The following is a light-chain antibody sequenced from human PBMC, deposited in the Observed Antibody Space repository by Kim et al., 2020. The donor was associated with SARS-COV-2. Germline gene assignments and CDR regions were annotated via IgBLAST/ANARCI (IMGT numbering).Light chain of an antibody. V-gene: IGKV3-20*01. CDR1: QSVSNSY. J-gene: IGKJ4*01. CDR3: QRYGSSPFT. Sequence: PPGERPTHSCRASQSVSNSYLAWYQQKPGQAPRLLIYGASSRATGIPDRFSGSGSGTDFTFSISRLGPEDFAVYYCQRYGSSPFTFGRGTKVDIK. CDR2: GAS.